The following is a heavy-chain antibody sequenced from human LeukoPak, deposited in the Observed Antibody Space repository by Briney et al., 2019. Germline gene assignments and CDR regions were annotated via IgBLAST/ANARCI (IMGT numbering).Heavy chain of an antibody. V-gene: IGHV3-20*04. CDR3: ARGGDSYGWSQRRIFFDY. Sequence: GGSLRLSCAASGFTFDDYGMSWVRQAPGKGLEWGSGINWNGGSTGYADSVKGRFTISRDNAKNSLYLQMNSLRAEDTALYYCARGGDSYGWSQRRIFFDYWGQGTLVTVSS. CDR1: GFTFDDYG. D-gene: IGHD5-18*01. CDR2: INWNGGST. J-gene: IGHJ4*02.